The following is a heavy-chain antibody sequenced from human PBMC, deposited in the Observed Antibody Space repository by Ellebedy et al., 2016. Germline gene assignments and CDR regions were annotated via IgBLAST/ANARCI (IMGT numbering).Heavy chain of an antibody. CDR2: IYPGDSDT. J-gene: IGHJ4*02. CDR1: GYSFTSYW. D-gene: IGHD3-9*01. V-gene: IGHV5-51*01. Sequence: GGSLRLXCKGSGYSFTSYWIGWVRQMPGKGLEWMGIIYPGDSDTRYSPSFQGQVTISADKSISTAYLQWSSLKASDTAMYYCARRPAYYDILTGYYIPTVVDYWGQGTLVTVSS. CDR3: ARRPAYYDILTGYYIPTVVDY.